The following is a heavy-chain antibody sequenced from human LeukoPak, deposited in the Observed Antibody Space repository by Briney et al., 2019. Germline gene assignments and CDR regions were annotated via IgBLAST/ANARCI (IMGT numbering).Heavy chain of an antibody. CDR2: INQSGRT. CDR1: GASLSGYY. CDR3: ARLGYTKSSNYYYYYLDV. V-gene: IGHV4-34*01. Sequence: SETLSLTCGVSGASLSGYYWNWIRQPPGKGLEWIGEINQSGRTNYNSSLKSRVTISADMSKNQFSLKLSSVTAADTAVYYCARLGYTKSSNYYYYYLDVWGKGASVTVSS. J-gene: IGHJ6*03. D-gene: IGHD6-13*01.